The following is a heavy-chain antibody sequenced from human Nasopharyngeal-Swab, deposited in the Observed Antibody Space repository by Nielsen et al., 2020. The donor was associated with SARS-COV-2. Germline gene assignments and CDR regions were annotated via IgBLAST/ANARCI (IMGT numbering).Heavy chain of an antibody. CDR2: IDPSDSYT. D-gene: IGHD3-10*01. CDR3: ARRGYGSGEEFDP. Sequence: VRQMPGKGLEWMGRIDPSDSYTNYSPSSQGHVTISADKSISTAYLQWSSLKASDTAMYHCARRGYGSGEEFDPWGQGTLVTVSS. J-gene: IGHJ5*02. V-gene: IGHV5-10-1*01.